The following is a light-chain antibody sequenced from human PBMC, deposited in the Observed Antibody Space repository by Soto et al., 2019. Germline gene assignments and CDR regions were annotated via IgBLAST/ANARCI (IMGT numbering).Light chain of an antibody. V-gene: IGKV2-30*02. J-gene: IGKJ4*01. Sequence: DVVMTQSPLSLPVSLGQPASISCRSSQSLVHSDGNTYLNWFQQRPGQSPRRLIYKVSNRDSVVPYRFSGSSSYTSFTLKISSVEAEDVGCYYCMQGTHCLPLFGGGTNVEIK. CDR2: KVS. CDR3: MQGTHCLPL. CDR1: QSLVHSDGNTY.